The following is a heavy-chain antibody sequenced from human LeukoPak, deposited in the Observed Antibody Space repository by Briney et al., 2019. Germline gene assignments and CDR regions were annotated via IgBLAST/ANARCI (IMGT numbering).Heavy chain of an antibody. J-gene: IGHJ3*02. Sequence: PGGSLRLSCVASGFPFSSYWMTWVRQAPGKGLEWVANIKQDGSKKSYVDSVKGRFTISRDNSKNTLYLQMNSLRAEDTAVYYCARAFGDTAMVGAFDIWGQGTMVTVSS. CDR3: ARAFGDTAMVGAFDI. CDR1: GFPFSSYW. D-gene: IGHD5-18*01. V-gene: IGHV3-7*01. CDR2: IKQDGSKK.